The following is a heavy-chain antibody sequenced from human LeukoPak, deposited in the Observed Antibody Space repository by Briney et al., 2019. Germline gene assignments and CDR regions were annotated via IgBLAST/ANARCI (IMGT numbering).Heavy chain of an antibody. CDR2: ISAYNGNT. J-gene: IGHJ1*01. CDR3: ARGTPYDSSGYYYVPSEYFQH. CDR1: GYTFTSYG. D-gene: IGHD3-22*01. Sequence: ASVKVSCKASGYTFTSYGISWVRQAPGQGLEWMGWISAYNGNTNYAQKLQGRVTMTTDTSTSTAYMELRSLRSDDTAVYYCARGTPYDSSGYYYVPSEYFQHWGQGTLVTVSS. V-gene: IGHV1-18*01.